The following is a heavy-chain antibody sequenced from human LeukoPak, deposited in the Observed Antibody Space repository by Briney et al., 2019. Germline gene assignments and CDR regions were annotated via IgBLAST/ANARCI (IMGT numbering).Heavy chain of an antibody. CDR1: GGSISNYY. CDR3: ARDGSNWSNDYYHGVDV. V-gene: IGHV4-59*01. Sequence: KTSETLSLTCTVSGGSISNYYWSWIRQPPGKGLEWIGYISYSGSTNYNPSLRSRVTISVDTSKNQFSLKLSSVTAADTAVYYCARDGSNWSNDYYHGVDVWGQGTTVTVSS. CDR2: ISYSGST. D-gene: IGHD4-11*01. J-gene: IGHJ6*02.